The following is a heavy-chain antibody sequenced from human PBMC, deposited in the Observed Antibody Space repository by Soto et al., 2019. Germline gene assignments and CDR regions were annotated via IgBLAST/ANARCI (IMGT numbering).Heavy chain of an antibody. Sequence: ASVKVSCKVSGYTLTELSMHWVRQAPGKGLEWMGGFDPEDGETIYAQKFQGRVTMTEDTSTDTAYMELSSLRSEDTAVYYCATVGLRITIFGVVIIPALYGMDVWGQGPTVTVSS. CDR3: ATVGLRITIFGVVIIPALYGMDV. D-gene: IGHD3-3*01. CDR2: FDPEDGET. J-gene: IGHJ6*02. V-gene: IGHV1-24*01. CDR1: GYTLTELS.